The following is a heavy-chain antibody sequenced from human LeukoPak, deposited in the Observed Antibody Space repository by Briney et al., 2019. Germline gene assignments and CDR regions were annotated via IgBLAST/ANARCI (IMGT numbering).Heavy chain of an antibody. Sequence: GMSLRLSCAASGFPFSSYGMHWVRQAPGKGLEWVAFIRSDGSNKYYADSVKGRFTISRDNAKNSLYLQMNSLRAEDTAVYYCARSPHYSSSWYRSIDYYYYYYMDVWGKGTTVTVSS. J-gene: IGHJ6*03. V-gene: IGHV3-33*08. CDR1: GFPFSSYG. CDR2: IRSDGSNK. D-gene: IGHD6-13*01. CDR3: ARSPHYSSSWYRSIDYYYYYYMDV.